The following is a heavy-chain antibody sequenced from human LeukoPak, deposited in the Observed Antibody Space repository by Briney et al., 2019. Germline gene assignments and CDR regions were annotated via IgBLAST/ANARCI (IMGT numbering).Heavy chain of an antibody. CDR2: IYYSGST. CDR1: GGSISSSSYY. V-gene: IGHV4-39*01. Sequence: SETLSLTCTVSGGSISSSSYYWGWIRQPPGKGLEWIGSIYYSGSTYYNPSLKSRVTISVDTSKSQFSLKLSSVTDTDTAVYYCARQDYYDSSGYLFDYWGQGTLVTVSS. J-gene: IGHJ4*02. CDR3: ARQDYYDSSGYLFDY. D-gene: IGHD3-22*01.